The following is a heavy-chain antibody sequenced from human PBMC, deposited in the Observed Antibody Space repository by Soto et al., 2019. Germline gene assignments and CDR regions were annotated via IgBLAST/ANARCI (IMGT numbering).Heavy chain of an antibody. CDR1: GFIFSSYA. D-gene: IGHD2-8*02. Sequence: GGSLRLSCEASGFIFSSYAMNWVRQAPGKGRKCVECITSISPYTSYTASVTCRLTNARDYAKKTLYLQMKSLRAENTAVYFWAKEQTTGAHNDLDYWSQGTLVTVSS. V-gene: IGHV3-23*01. CDR2: ITSISPYT. CDR3: AKEQTTGAHNDLDY. J-gene: IGHJ4*02.